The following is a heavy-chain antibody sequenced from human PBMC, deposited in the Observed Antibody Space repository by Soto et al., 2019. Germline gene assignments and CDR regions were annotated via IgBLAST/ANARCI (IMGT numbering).Heavy chain of an antibody. CDR2: ISGSGGST. V-gene: IGHV3-23*01. CDR1: GFTFSSYA. D-gene: IGHD1-26*01. CDR3: AMAWFSGSYDEWNAFDI. Sequence: PGGSLRLSCAASGFTFSSYAMSWVRQAPGKGLEWVSAISGSGGSTYYADSVKGRFTISRDNSKNTLYLQMNSLRAEDTAVYYCAMAWFSGSYDEWNAFDIWGQGTMVTVS. J-gene: IGHJ3*02.